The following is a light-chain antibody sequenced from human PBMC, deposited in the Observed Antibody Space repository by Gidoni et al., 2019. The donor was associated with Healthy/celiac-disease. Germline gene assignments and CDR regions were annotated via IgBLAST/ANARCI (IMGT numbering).Light chain of an antibody. V-gene: IGKV2-28*01. CDR3: MQALHP. J-gene: IGKJ5*01. CDR1: QSLLHSNGYNY. CDR2: LGS. Sequence: DIVMTQSPLSLPVTPGEPASISCRSSQSLLHSNGYNYLDWYLQKPGQSPQLLIYLGSNRASGVPDRFSGSGSGTDFTLKISRVEAEDVGVYYCMQALHPFGQGTRLEI.